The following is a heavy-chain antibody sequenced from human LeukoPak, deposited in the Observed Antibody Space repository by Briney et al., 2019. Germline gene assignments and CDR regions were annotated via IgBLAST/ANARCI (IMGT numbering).Heavy chain of an antibody. CDR1: GFTFSSYR. CDR3: ARALGYCSGGSCYGY. Sequence: GGSLRLSCAASGFTFSSYRMNLVRQAPGKGLEWDSSISSSSSYIYYADSVQGRFTISRDNAKNSLYLQMNSLRAEDTAVYYCARALGYCSGGSCYGYWGQGTLVAVSS. D-gene: IGHD2-15*01. CDR2: ISSSSSYI. V-gene: IGHV3-21*01. J-gene: IGHJ4*02.